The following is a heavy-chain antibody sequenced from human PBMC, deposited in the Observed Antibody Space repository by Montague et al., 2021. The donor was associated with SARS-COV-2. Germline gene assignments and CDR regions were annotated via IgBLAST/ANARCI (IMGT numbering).Heavy chain of an antibody. Sequence: SETLSLTCAVCGGSFSGYYWNWIRQPPGKGLEWIGEINHSGSTNYNPSLKSRVTISVDTSNNQFSLKLTSVTAADTAVYYCARGPTNNIGMVATRLDYWGQGTLATVSS. J-gene: IGHJ4*02. CDR2: INHSGST. CDR3: ARGPTNNIGMVATRLDY. D-gene: IGHD5-12*01. CDR1: GGSFSGYY. V-gene: IGHV4-34*01.